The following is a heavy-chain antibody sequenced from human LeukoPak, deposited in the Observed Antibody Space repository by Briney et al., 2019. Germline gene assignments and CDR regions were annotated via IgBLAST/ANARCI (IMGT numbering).Heavy chain of an antibody. CDR1: GGSISSGSYY. CDR3: ARLNGYNAFGI. Sequence: PSETLSLTCTVSGGSISSGSYYWSWIRQPAGKGLEWIGRIYTSGSTNYNPSLKSRVTISVDTSKNQFSLKLSSVTAADTAVYYCARLNGYNAFGIWGQGTMVTVSS. V-gene: IGHV4-61*02. D-gene: IGHD6-13*01. CDR2: IYTSGST. J-gene: IGHJ3*02.